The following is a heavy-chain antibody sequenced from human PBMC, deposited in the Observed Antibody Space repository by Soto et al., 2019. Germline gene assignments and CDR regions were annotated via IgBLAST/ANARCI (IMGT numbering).Heavy chain of an antibody. V-gene: IGHV3-66*04. J-gene: IGHJ6*03. CDR3: VRPLLTGYLRPNHHYYYYYYMDV. D-gene: IGHD3-9*01. Sequence: GESLKISCAASGFTVSSNYMSWVRQAPGKGLEWVSVIYSGGSTYYADSVKGRFTISRDNSKNTLYLQMNSLRAEDTAVYYCVRPLLTGYLRPNHHYYYYYYMDVWGKGTTVTVSS. CDR2: IYSGGST. CDR1: GFTVSSNY.